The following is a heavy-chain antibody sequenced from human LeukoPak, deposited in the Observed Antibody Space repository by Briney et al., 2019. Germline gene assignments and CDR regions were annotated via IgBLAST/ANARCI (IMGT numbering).Heavy chain of an antibody. CDR2: ISYDGSHK. Sequence: GGSLRLSCAASGFTFSSYAMHWVRQAPGKGLEWVAVISYDGSHKYYADSVKGRFTISRDNSKNTLYLQMNGLRAEDTAVYYCARDSEGYWGQGTLVTVSS. CDR3: ARDSEGY. J-gene: IGHJ4*02. V-gene: IGHV3-30*04. D-gene: IGHD1-26*01. CDR1: GFTFSSYA.